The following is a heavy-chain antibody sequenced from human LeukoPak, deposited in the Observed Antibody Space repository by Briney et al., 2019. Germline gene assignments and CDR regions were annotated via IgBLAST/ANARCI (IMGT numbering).Heavy chain of an antibody. CDR1: GFTFSSHW. D-gene: IGHD6-13*01. CDR2: IRYDGSNK. CDR3: AKGGDRYSSSWFLDY. Sequence: GGSLRLSCAASGFTFSSHWMSWVRQAPGKGLEWVAFIRYDGSNKYYADSVKGRFTISRDNSKNTLYLQMNSLRAEDTAVYYCAKGGDRYSSSWFLDYWGQGTLVTVSS. V-gene: IGHV3-30*02. J-gene: IGHJ4*02.